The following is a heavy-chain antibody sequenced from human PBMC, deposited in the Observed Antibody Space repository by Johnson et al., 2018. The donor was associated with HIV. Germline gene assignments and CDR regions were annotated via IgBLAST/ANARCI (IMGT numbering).Heavy chain of an antibody. J-gene: IGHJ3*02. CDR1: GFNFSGYW. Sequence: MQLVESGGGLVQPGGSLRLSCAASGFNFSGYWMSWVRQAPGKGLEWVANIKQDGSEKYYVDSVKGRFTISRDNAKNSLYLQMNSLRAEDTAVYYCAREGRLGSYLGGVAFDIWGQGTMVTVSS. V-gene: IGHV3-7*01. D-gene: IGHD1-26*01. CDR3: AREGRLGSYLGGVAFDI. CDR2: IKQDGSEK.